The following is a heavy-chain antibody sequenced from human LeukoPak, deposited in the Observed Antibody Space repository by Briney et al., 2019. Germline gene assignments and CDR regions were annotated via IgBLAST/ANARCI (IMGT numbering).Heavy chain of an antibody. CDR2: IKQDGSEK. J-gene: IGHJ6*03. CDR1: GFTFSSYW. D-gene: IGHD3-22*01. CDR3: ARVNYYDSSGYYYSSYYYYYYMDV. V-gene: IGHV3-7*01. Sequence: GGSLRLSCAASGFTFSSYWMSWVRQAPGKGLERVANIKQDGSEKYYADSVKGRFTISRDNAKNSLYLQMNSLRAEDTAVYYCARVNYYDSSGYYYSSYYYYYYMDVWGKGTTVTVSS.